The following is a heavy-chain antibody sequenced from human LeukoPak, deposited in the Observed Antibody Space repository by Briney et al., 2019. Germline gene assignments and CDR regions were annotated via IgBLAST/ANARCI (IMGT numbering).Heavy chain of an antibody. CDR3: TRAPGSNYYDSSGYYWEYFQH. CDR2: IRSKAYGGTT. Sequence: GGSLRLSCTASGFTFGDYAMSWVRQAPGKGLEWVAFIRSKAYGGTTEYAASVRGRFTISRDDSKSIAYLQMNSLKTEDTAVYYCTRAPGSNYYDSSGYYWEYFQHWGQGTLVTVPS. CDR1: GFTFGDYA. D-gene: IGHD3-22*01. J-gene: IGHJ1*01. V-gene: IGHV3-49*04.